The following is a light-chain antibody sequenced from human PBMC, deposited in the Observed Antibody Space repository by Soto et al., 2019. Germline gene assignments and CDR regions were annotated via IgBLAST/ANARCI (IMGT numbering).Light chain of an antibody. V-gene: IGLV2-14*01. CDR3: SSYVGATTRV. J-gene: IGLJ1*01. Sequence: QSALTQPASVSGSPGQSITISCSGTSSDIGAYDYVSWYQQHPGRAPKVMIYEVSNRPSGVSDRFSGSKSGNTASLTISGLQAEDEADYYCSSYVGATTRVFGTGTKLTVL. CDR2: EVS. CDR1: SSDIGAYDY.